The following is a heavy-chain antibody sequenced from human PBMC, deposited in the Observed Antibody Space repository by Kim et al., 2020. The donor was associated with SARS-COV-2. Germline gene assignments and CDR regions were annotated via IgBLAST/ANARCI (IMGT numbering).Heavy chain of an antibody. CDR1: GFTFDDYA. CDR2: ISWNSGSI. CDR3: AKERRAIAAEGMDV. Sequence: GGSLRLSCAASGFTFDDYAMHWVRQAPGKGLEWVSGISWNSGSIGYADSVKGRFTISRDNAKNSLYLQMNSLRAEDTALYYCAKERRAIAAEGMDVWGQG. J-gene: IGHJ6*02. D-gene: IGHD6-25*01. V-gene: IGHV3-9*01.